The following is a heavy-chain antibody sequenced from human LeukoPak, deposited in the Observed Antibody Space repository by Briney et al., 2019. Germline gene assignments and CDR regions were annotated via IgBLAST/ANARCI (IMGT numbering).Heavy chain of an antibody. V-gene: IGHV3-9*01. CDR2: ISWNSGSI. CDR3: AKASLDY. J-gene: IGHJ4*02. CDR1: GFTFDDYA. Sequence: PGGSLRLSCAASGFTFDDYAMHWARQAPGKGLEWVSGISWNSGSIGYADSVKGRFTISRDNAKNSLYLQMNSLRTEDTALYYCAKASLDYWGQGTLVTVSS.